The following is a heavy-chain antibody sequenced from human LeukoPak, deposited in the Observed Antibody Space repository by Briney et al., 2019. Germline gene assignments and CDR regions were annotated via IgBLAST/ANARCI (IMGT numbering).Heavy chain of an antibody. CDR3: ARHGGYASPPKF. V-gene: IGHV4-4*09. CDR1: GGSISSYY. J-gene: IGHJ4*02. CDR2: IYPSGST. D-gene: IGHD2-2*01. Sequence: SETLSLTCTVSGGSISSYYWSWIRQPPGKELEWIGYIYPSGSTNYNPSLESRVTISVDTSRNQFSLKLRSVTAADTAVYYWARHGGYASPPKFWGQGTLVTVSS.